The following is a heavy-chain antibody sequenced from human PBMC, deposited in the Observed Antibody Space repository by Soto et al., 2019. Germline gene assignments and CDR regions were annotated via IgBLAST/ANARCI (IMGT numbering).Heavy chain of an antibody. Sequence: SETLSLTCTFSGGSISSYYWSWIRQPPGKGLEWIGYIYYSGSTNYNPSLKSRVTISVDTSKNQFSLKLSSVTAADTAVYYCARSSSWSNWFDPWGQGTLVTVSS. V-gene: IGHV4-59*01. CDR1: GGSISSYY. D-gene: IGHD6-13*01. CDR2: IYYSGST. CDR3: ARSSSWSNWFDP. J-gene: IGHJ5*02.